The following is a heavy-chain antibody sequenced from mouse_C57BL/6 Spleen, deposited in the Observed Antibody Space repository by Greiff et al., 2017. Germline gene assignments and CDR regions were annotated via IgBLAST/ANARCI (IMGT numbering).Heavy chain of an antibody. CDR3: ARQDGSGYGFYFCY. D-gene: IGHD1-1*01. CDR1: GFTFSSYG. CDR2: ISSGGSYT. Sequence: EVQLQESGGDLVKPGGSLKLSCAASGFTFSSYGMSWVRQTPDKRLEWVATISSGGSYTYYPDSVKGRFTISRDNAKNTLYLQTSSLKSEDTAMYYCARQDGSGYGFYFCYWGQVTTLTVSS. J-gene: IGHJ2*01. V-gene: IGHV5-6*01.